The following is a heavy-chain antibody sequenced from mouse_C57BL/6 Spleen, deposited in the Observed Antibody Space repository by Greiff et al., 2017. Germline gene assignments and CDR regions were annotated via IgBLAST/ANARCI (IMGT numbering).Heavy chain of an antibody. CDR3: ARVGYGSSWFAY. Sequence: VQLQQPGAELVRPGSSVKLSCKASGYTFTSYWMHWVKQRPIQGLEWIGNIDPSDSETHYNQKFKDKATLTVDKSSSTAYMQLSSLTSEDSAVYYCARVGYGSSWFAYWGQGTLVTVSA. D-gene: IGHD1-1*01. J-gene: IGHJ3*01. CDR2: IDPSDSET. CDR1: GYTFTSYW. V-gene: IGHV1-52*01.